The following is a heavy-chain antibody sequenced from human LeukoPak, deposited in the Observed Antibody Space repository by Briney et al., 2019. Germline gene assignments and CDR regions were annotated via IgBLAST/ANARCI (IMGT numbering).Heavy chain of an antibody. CDR3: ARSKVPATGNWFDP. CDR1: GGSFSGYY. V-gene: IGHV4-34*01. CDR2: INHSGGT. D-gene: IGHD2-21*02. Sequence: SETLSLTCAVYGGSFSGYYWSWIRQPPGKGLEWIWEINHSGGTNYNPSLKSRVTISVDTSKSQFSLKLSSVTAADTAVYYCARSKVPATGNWFDPWGQGTLVTVSS. J-gene: IGHJ5*02.